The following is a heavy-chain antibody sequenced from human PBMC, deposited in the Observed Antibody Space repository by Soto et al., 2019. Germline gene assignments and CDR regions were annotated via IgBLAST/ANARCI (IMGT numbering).Heavy chain of an antibody. J-gene: IGHJ4*02. CDR3: PKRDHQY. Sequence: PGGSLRLSCAASGFTFSTFGMSWVRQAPGKGLEWVSAISGSGGTTYYADSVEGRFTISRDNSNNTLYLQMNSLRADDTAVYYCPKRDHQYWGQGTLVTVSS. CDR2: ISGSGGTT. CDR1: GFTFSTFG. V-gene: IGHV3-23*01.